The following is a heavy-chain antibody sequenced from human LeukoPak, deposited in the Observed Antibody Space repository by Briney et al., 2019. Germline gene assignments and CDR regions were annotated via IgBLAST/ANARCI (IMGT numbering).Heavy chain of an antibody. CDR1: GFTFSSYS. J-gene: IGHJ4*02. Sequence: GGSLRLSCAASGFTFSSYSMNWVRQAPGKGLEWVANIKQDGSEKYYVDSVKGRFTISRDNAKNSLYLQMNSLRAEDTAVYYCARGGYSIPIDYWGQGTLVTVSS. V-gene: IGHV3-7*03. CDR2: IKQDGSEK. CDR3: ARGGYSIPIDY. D-gene: IGHD4-11*01.